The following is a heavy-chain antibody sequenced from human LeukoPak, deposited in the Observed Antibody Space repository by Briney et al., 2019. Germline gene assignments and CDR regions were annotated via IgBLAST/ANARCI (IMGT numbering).Heavy chain of an antibody. CDR1: GGSISPYY. CDR3: ARASESGGWFDP. D-gene: IGHD3-10*01. V-gene: IGHV4-59*01. J-gene: IGHJ5*02. Sequence: PSETLSLTCTVSGGSISPYYWSWIRQPPGKGLEWIAYIFYNGNTNYNPSLKSRVTISLDTSKKEFSLKVSSVTAADTAVYYCARASESGGWFDPWGQGTLVTVSS. CDR2: IFYNGNT.